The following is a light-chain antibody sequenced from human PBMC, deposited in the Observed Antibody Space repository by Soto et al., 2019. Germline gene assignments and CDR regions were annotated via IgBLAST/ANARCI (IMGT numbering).Light chain of an antibody. CDR1: HSVSSY. CDR2: DAS. CDR3: QQYNNWPRT. J-gene: IGKJ1*01. Sequence: EIVFTQSPATLSLSPGERATLSCRASHSVSSYLAWYQQKPGQAPRLLIYDASNRATGVPARFSGSRSGAEFTLTISSLQSEDFAVYYCQQYNNWPRTFGQGTKVDIK. V-gene: IGKV3-15*01.